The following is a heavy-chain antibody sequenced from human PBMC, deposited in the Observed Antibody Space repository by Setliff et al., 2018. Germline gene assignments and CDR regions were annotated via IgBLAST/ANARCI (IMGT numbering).Heavy chain of an antibody. Sequence: SETLSLTCSVSGASISTTYYYWDWIRQSPEKGLEWIGTIYQNGITYYNPSVKSRVTISVDKSKNQFSLSLRSVTAADTAVYYCARALILGWPRDYWYFDLWGRGTLVTVSS. CDR3: ARALILGWPRDYWYFDL. V-gene: IGHV4-39*07. D-gene: IGHD7-27*01. J-gene: IGHJ2*01. CDR2: IYQNGIT. CDR1: GASISTTYYY.